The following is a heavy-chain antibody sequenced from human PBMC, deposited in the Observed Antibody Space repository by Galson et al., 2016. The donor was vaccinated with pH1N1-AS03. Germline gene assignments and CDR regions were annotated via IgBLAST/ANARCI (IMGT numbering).Heavy chain of an antibody. V-gene: IGHV6-1*01. D-gene: IGHD6-6*01. CDR3: ARGHYSSSFYWFDP. CDR2: TYYRSKWYN. Sequence: CAISGDSVSSHSAAWNWIRQSQSRGLEWLGRTYYRSKWYNDYAVSVKSRITINPDTSKNQFSLQLKSVTPEATAVYYCARGHYSSSFYWFDPWGQGTLVTVSS. J-gene: IGHJ5*02. CDR1: GDSVSSHSAA.